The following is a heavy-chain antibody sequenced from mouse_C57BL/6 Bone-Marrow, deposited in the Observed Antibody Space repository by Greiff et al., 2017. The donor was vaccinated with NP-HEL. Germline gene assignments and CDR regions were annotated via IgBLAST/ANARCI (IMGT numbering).Heavy chain of an antibody. D-gene: IGHD2-5*01. CDR2: IYYSGTI. Sequence: EVQLQQSGPGLVKPSQTVFLTCTVTGISITTGNYRWSWIRQFPGNKLEWIGYIYYSGTITYNPSLTSRTTITRDTPKNQFFLEMNSLTAEDTATYYCAREKGYYSNYFDYWGQGTTLTVSS. V-gene: IGHV3-5*01. J-gene: IGHJ2*01. CDR1: GISITTGNYR. CDR3: AREKGYYSNYFDY.